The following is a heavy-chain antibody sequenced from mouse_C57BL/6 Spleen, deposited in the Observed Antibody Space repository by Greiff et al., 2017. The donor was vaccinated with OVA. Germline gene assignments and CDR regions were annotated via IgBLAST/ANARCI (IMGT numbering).Heavy chain of an antibody. CDR1: GYTFTDYN. J-gene: IGHJ1*03. CDR3: ARGDDGYSFYWYFDV. V-gene: IGHV1-18*01. D-gene: IGHD2-3*01. CDR2: INPNNGGT. Sequence: VQLQQSGPELVKPGASVKIPCKASGYTFTDYNMDWVKQSHGKSLEWIGDINPNNGGTIYNQKFKGKATLTVDKSSSTAYMELRSLTSEDTAVYYCARGDDGYSFYWYFDVWGTGTTVTVSS.